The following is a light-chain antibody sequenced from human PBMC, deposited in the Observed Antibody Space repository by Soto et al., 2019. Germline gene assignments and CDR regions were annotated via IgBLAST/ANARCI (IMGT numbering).Light chain of an antibody. CDR3: SSYTSTSTPLI. V-gene: IGLV2-14*01. Sequence: QSALTQPASVSGSPGQSITISCTGTSSDVGNYKYVSWYQQHPGKAPKLIIYEVSNRPSGVSHRFSGSKSGNTASLSISGLQLEDDADYYCSSYTSTSTPLIFGGGTKLTVL. J-gene: IGLJ2*01. CDR2: EVS. CDR1: SSDVGNYKY.